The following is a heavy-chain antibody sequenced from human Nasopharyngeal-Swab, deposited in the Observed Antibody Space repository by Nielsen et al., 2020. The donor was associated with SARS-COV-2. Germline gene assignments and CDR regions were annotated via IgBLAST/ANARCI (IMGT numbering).Heavy chain of an antibody. CDR2: IYYSGST. CDR1: GCSLSSSSYY. Sequence: SETLSLTCTVSGCSLSSSSYYWGWIRQPPRKGLEWIGSIYYSGSTYYNPSLKSRVTISLDTSKNQFSLKLSSVTAADTAVYYCARANYDYVWGIEYYFDYWGQGTLVTVSS. CDR3: ARANYDYVWGIEYYFDY. D-gene: IGHD3-16*01. J-gene: IGHJ4*02. V-gene: IGHV4-39*07.